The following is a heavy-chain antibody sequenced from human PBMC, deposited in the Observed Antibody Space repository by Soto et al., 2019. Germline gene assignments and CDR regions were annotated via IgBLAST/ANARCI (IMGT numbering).Heavy chain of an antibody. Sequence: GGSLRLSCAASGFTVSSYAMSWVRQAPGKGLEWVSAISSSGGSTYYADSVKGRFTISRDNSKNTLYLQMNSLRAEDTAVYYCARYSGGWSTFDYWGQGTLVTVSS. J-gene: IGHJ4*02. CDR1: GFTVSSYA. CDR3: ARYSGGWSTFDY. CDR2: ISSSGGST. D-gene: IGHD6-19*01. V-gene: IGHV3-23*01.